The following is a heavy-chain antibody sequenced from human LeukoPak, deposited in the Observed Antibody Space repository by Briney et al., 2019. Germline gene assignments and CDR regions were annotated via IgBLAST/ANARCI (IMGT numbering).Heavy chain of an antibody. Sequence: ASVKVSCKASGYTFTSYGISWVRQAPGQGLEWMGWISAYNGNTNYAQKLQGRVTMTTDTSTSTAYMELRSLRSDDTAVYYCARDLSWVIIAAAGTFDYWGQGTLVTVSS. CDR2: ISAYNGNT. J-gene: IGHJ4*02. D-gene: IGHD6-13*01. CDR3: ARDLSWVIIAAAGTFDY. V-gene: IGHV1-18*01. CDR1: GYTFTSYG.